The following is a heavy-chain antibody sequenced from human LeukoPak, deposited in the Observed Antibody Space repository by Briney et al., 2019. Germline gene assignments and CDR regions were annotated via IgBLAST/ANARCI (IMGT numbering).Heavy chain of an antibody. D-gene: IGHD2-8*01. Sequence: TSEPLSLTCGVSGGSNSNNHGWSRVRQPPGQGLEWIGEISLTGLTHYNPSLQSRVTVSLDKSKNQLSLNLTSVTAADTAVYYCARENGAFSPFGYWGEGILVTV. CDR2: ISLTGLT. CDR1: GGSNSNNHG. J-gene: IGHJ4*02. CDR3: ARENGAFSPFGY. V-gene: IGHV4-4*02.